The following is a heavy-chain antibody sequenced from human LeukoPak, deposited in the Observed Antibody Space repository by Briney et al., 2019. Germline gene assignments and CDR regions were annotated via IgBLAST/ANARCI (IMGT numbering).Heavy chain of an antibody. J-gene: IGHJ5*02. D-gene: IGHD2-2*01. V-gene: IGHV1-8*01. Sequence: ASVKVSCKASGYTFTSYDINWVRQATGQGLEWMGWMNPNSGNTGYAQKFQGRVTTTADESTSTAYMELSSLRSEDTAVYYCARDCSSTSCYLNWFDPWGQGTLVTVSS. CDR3: ARDCSSTSCYLNWFDP. CDR2: MNPNSGNT. CDR1: GYTFTSYD.